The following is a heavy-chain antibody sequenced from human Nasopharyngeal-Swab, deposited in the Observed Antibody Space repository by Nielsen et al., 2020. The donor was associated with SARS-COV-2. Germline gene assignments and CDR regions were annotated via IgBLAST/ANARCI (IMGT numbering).Heavy chain of an antibody. Sequence: IRQPPGKGLEWVSAISGSGDRTYYADSVKGRFTISRDNSKNTLYLQMNSLRAEDTAVYYCANLPIVATSLDYWGQGTLVTVSS. CDR2: ISGSGDRT. J-gene: IGHJ4*02. V-gene: IGHV3-23*01. CDR3: ANLPIVATSLDY. D-gene: IGHD5-12*01.